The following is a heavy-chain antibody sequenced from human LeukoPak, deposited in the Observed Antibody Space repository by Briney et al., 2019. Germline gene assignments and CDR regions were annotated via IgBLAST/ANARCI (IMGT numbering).Heavy chain of an antibody. Sequence: GGSLRLSCAASGFTFSNAWMSWVRQAPGKGLEWVGRIKSKTDGGTTDYAAPVKGRFTISRDDSKNTLYLQMNSLKTEDTAVYYCTRDLNPYDYGGYWGQGTLVTVSS. J-gene: IGHJ4*02. D-gene: IGHD1-14*01. CDR3: TRDLNPYDYGGY. CDR1: GFTFSNAW. CDR2: IKSKTDGGTT. V-gene: IGHV3-15*01.